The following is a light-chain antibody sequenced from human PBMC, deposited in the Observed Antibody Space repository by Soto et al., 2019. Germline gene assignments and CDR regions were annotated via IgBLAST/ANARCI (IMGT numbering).Light chain of an antibody. CDR1: QSVSSSY. CDR3: QQYGSSLYT. V-gene: IGKV3-20*01. CDR2: GVS. Sequence: EIVLTQSPGTLSLSPGERATLSCRASQSVSSSYLAWYQQKPGQAPRLLIYGVSSRATGIPARFSGSGSATSFTLTISRLEPEDFAVYYCQQYGSSLYTFGQGTKLEIK. J-gene: IGKJ2*01.